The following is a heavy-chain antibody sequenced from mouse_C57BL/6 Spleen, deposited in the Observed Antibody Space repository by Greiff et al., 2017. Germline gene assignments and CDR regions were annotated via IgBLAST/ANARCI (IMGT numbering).Heavy chain of an antibody. V-gene: IGHV14-4*01. D-gene: IGHD1-1*01. CDR2: IDPENGDT. CDR3: TTTGYYGSSQAYFDY. CDR1: GFNIKDDY. J-gene: IGHJ2*01. Sequence: VHVKQSGAELVRPGASVKLSCTASGFNIKDDYMHWVKQRPEQGLEWIGWIDPENGDTEYASKFQGKATITANTSSNTSYLQLSSLTSEDTAVYYCTTTGYYGSSQAYFDYWGQGTTLTVSS.